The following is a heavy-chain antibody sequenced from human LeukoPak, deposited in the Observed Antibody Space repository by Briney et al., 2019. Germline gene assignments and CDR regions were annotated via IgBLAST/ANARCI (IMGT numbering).Heavy chain of an antibody. V-gene: IGHV4-34*01. Sequence: SETLSLTCAVYGGSFSGYYWSCIRQPPGKGLEWIGEINHSGSTNYNPSLKSRVTISVDTSKNQFSLKLSSVTAADTAVYYCARAYVGAPLGAFDIWGQGTMVTVSS. CDR1: GGSFSGYY. CDR3: ARAYVGAPLGAFDI. J-gene: IGHJ3*02. D-gene: IGHD1-26*01. CDR2: INHSGST.